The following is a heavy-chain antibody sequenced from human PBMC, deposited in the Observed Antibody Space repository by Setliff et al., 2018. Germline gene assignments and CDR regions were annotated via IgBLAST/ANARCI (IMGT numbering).Heavy chain of an antibody. CDR3: ASRRTGPGGWFDY. D-gene: IGHD1-26*01. J-gene: IGHJ5*01. CDR2: IYYSGTT. Sequence: SETLSLTCTVSGGSVSSSSYYWGWIRQPPGKGLEWIGTIYYSGTTYYSPFLKSRVTISVDTSKNQFSLKLTSVTAADTAIYYCASRRTGPGGWFDYWGQGTLVTVSS. CDR1: GGSVSSSSYY. V-gene: IGHV4-39*01.